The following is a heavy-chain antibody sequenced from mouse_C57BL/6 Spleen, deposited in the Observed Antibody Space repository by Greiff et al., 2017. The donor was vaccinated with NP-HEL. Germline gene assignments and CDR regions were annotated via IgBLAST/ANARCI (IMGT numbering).Heavy chain of an antibody. J-gene: IGHJ1*03. CDR3: ARFTTVPHWYFDV. CDR2: IDPSDSET. D-gene: IGHD1-1*01. CDR1: GYTFTSYW. V-gene: IGHV1-52*01. Sequence: VQLQQPGAELVRPGSSVKLSCKASGYTFTSYWMHWVKQRPIQGLEWIGNIDPSDSETHYNQKFKDKATLTVDKSSSTAYMQLSSLTSEDSAVYYCARFTTVPHWYFDVWGTGTTVTVSS.